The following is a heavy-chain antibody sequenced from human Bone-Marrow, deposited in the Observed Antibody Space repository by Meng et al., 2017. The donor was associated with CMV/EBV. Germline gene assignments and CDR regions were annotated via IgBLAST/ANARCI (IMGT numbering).Heavy chain of an antibody. CDR3: ARDNFDTSYYGMDV. CDR1: GASISSYY. V-gene: IGHV4-59*01. D-gene: IGHD3-9*01. J-gene: IGHJ6*02. Sequence: GSLRLSCTVSGASISSYYWSWIRQPPGQGLEYIGHIYYTGSTNYNPSLKSRVSISINTSKNQFSLKLSSVTAADTAVYYCARDNFDTSYYGMDVWGQGTTVTVSS. CDR2: IYYTGST.